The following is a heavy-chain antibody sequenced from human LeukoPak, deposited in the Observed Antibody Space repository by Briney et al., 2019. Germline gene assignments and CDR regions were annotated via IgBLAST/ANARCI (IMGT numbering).Heavy chain of an antibody. J-gene: IGHJ4*02. V-gene: IGHV4-39*06. CDR3: ARGSWGGYDYFDY. CDR1: GGSASSSSYY. CDR2: IFFSGST. D-gene: IGHD5-12*01. Sequence: SEALSLTCTVSGGSASSSSYYWGWIRQTPWNGLERFGTIFFSGSTYYKPSLKSRVSISIGTSKNQFALRLNSVTAADTAVDYCARGSWGGYDYFDYCGQGILVTVSS.